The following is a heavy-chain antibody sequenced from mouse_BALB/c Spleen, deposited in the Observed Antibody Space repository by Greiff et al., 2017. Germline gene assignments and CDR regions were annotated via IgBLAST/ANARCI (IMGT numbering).Heavy chain of an antibody. D-gene: IGHD1-1*01. CDR2: IYPGSGNT. CDR3: ITTVVEGDWYFDV. V-gene: IGHV1-77*01. J-gene: IGHJ1*01. Sequence: QVQLKESGAELARPGASVKLSCKASGYTFTDYYINWVKQRTGQGLEWIGEIYPGSGNTYYNEKFKGKATLTADKSSSTAYMQLSSLTSEDSAVYFCITTVVEGDWYFDVWGAGTTVTVSS. CDR1: GYTFTDYY.